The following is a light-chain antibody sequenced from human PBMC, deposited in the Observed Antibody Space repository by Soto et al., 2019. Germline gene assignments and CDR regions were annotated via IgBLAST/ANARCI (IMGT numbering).Light chain of an antibody. CDR1: QSVSTW. J-gene: IGKJ4*02. Sequence: DIPMTQSPSTLSASVGDRVTITCRASQSVSTWLAWYQQKPGKAPKLLIYDASSLESEVPSRFSGSGSGTEFTLTITGLQPDDFATYYCQQYKSYSLAFGRGTRVEIK. CDR3: QQYKSYSLA. CDR2: DAS. V-gene: IGKV1-5*01.